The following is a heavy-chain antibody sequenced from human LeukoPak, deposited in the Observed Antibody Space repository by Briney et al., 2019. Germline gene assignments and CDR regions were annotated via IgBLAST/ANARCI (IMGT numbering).Heavy chain of an antibody. D-gene: IGHD1-26*01. J-gene: IGHJ4*02. CDR3: AVGAKGNDY. CDR1: GFTFSSYE. CDR2: ISSSGSTI. V-gene: IGHV3-48*03. Sequence: PGGSLRLSCAASGFTFSSYEMNWVRQAPGKGLDWVSYISSSGSTIYYADSVKGRFTISRDNAKSSMYLQMNSLRAEDTAVYYCAVGAKGNDYWGQGTLVTVSS.